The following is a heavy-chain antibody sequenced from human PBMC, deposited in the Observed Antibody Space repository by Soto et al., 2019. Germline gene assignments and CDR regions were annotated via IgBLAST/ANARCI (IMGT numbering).Heavy chain of an antibody. D-gene: IGHD2-15*01. J-gene: IGHJ4*02. CDR1: GFTFSDHY. Sequence: EVQLVESGGGLVQPGGSLRLSCAASGFTFSDHYMDWVRQAPGKGLEWVGRIKSKTDGGTTDYAAPVKGRFTISRDDSKNTLYLQMNSLKTEDTAVYYCTTDRYCSGGSCYLWGQGTLVTVSS. CDR3: TTDRYCSGGSCYL. CDR2: IKSKTDGGTT. V-gene: IGHV3-15*01.